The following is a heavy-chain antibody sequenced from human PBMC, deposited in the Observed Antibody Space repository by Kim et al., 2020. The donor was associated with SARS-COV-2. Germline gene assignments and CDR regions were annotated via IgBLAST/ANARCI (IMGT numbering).Heavy chain of an antibody. CDR3: ASTDVLRFSPKRAYGMDV. V-gene: IGHV4-39*07. J-gene: IGHJ6*02. D-gene: IGHD3-3*01. Sequence: KSRVTISVDTSKNQFSLKLSSVTAADTAVYYCASTDVLRFSPKRAYGMDVWGQGTTVTVSS.